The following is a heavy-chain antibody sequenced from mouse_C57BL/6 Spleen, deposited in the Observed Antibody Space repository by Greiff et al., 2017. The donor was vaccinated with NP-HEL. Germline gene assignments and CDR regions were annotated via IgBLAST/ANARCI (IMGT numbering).Heavy chain of an antibody. CDR1: GCTFTSYW. D-gene: IGHD2-4*01. V-gene: IGHV1-69*01. CDR2: IDPSDSYT. Sequence: QVQLQQPGAELVMPGASVKLSCKASGCTFTSYWMHWVKQRPGQGLEWIGEIDPSDSYTNYNQKFKGKSTLTVDKSSSTAYMQLSSLTSEDSAVYYCARGIYYDYDGDVWGTGTTVTVSS. J-gene: IGHJ1*03. CDR3: ARGIYYDYDGDV.